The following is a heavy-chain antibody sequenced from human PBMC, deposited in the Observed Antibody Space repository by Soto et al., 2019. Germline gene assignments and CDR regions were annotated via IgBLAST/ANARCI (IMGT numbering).Heavy chain of an antibody. V-gene: IGHV3-23*01. D-gene: IGHD2-15*01. Sequence: GGSLRLSCAASGFTFSSYAMSWVRQAPGKGLEWVSAISGSGGSTYYADSVKGRFTISRDNSKNTLYLQMNSLRAEDTAVYYCAKDLRRDIVVVVAEGLFDYWGQGTLVTVSS. CDR3: AKDLRRDIVVVVAEGLFDY. J-gene: IGHJ4*02. CDR1: GFTFSSYA. CDR2: ISGSGGST.